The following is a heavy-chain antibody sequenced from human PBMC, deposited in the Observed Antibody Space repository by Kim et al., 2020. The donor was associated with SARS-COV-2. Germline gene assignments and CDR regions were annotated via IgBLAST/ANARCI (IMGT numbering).Heavy chain of an antibody. CDR2: IKQDGSEK. J-gene: IGHJ4*02. CDR3: ARVYLAAGDPFDY. V-gene: IGHV3-7*03. Sequence: GGSLRLSCAASGFTFSSYWMSWVRQAPGKGLEWVANIKQDGSEKYYVDSVKGRFTISRDNAKNSLYLQMNSLRAEDTAVYYCARVYLAAGDPFDYWGQGTLVTVSS. CDR1: GFTFSSYW. D-gene: IGHD6-13*01.